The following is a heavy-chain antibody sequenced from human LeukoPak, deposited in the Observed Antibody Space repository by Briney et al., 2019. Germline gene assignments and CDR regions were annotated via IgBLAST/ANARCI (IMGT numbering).Heavy chain of an antibody. V-gene: IGHV4-4*02. CDR1: GGSVTSTNW. CDR3: AREGGFYRPLDY. D-gene: IGHD3-3*01. J-gene: IGHJ4*02. CDR2: VHLDGRT. Sequence: PSETLSLTCGVSGGSVTSTNWWTWVRQPPGKGLEWIGEVHLDGRTNYNPSLKSRLTMSVDLSENHVSLKLTPVTAADTAVHYCAREGGFYRPLDYSGQGTLVTVSS.